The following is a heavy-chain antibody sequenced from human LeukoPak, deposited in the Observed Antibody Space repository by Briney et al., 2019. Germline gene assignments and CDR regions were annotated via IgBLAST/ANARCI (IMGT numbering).Heavy chain of an antibody. CDR1: GFTFSSYA. D-gene: IGHD3-22*01. J-gene: IGHJ4*02. V-gene: IGHV3-23*01. CDR3: AKAGYYDSSGYPHYYFDY. Sequence: PGGSLRLSCAASGFTFSSYAMRWVRQAPGKGLEWVSAISCSGGSTYYADSVKGRFTISRDNSKNTLYLQMNSPRAEDTAVYYCAKAGYYDSSGYPHYYFDYWGQGTLVTVSS. CDR2: ISCSGGST.